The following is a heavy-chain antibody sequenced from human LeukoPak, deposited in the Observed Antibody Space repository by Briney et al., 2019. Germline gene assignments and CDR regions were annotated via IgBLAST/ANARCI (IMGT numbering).Heavy chain of an antibody. CDR2: ISWDGGST. CDR3: AKSRPNYDSSGYYYVAIDAFDI. D-gene: IGHD3-22*01. Sequence: GGSLRLSCAASGFTFDDYTMHWVRQAPGKGLEWVSLISWDGGSTYYADSVKGRFTISRDNSKNTLYLQMNSLRAEDTAVYYCAKSRPNYDSSGYYYVAIDAFDIWGQGTMVTVSS. CDR1: GFTFDDYT. J-gene: IGHJ3*02. V-gene: IGHV3-43*01.